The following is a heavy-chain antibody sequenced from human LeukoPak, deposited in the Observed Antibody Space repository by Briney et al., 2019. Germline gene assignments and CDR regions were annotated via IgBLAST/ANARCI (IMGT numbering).Heavy chain of an antibody. CDR2: IYPGNSDT. J-gene: IGHJ5*02. CDR1: GYSFTSYW. D-gene: IGHD6-19*01. CDR3: ARLGDYSSGWQYNWFDP. V-gene: IGHV5-51*01. Sequence: HGESLKISCKGSGYSFTSYWIGWVRQMPGKGLEWMGIIYPGNSDTRYSPSFQGHVIFSADKSIQTAYLQWSSLKASDTAMYYCARLGDYSSGWQYNWFDPWGQGTLVTVSS.